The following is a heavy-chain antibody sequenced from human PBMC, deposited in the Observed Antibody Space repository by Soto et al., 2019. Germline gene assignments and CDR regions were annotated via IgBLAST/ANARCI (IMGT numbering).Heavy chain of an antibody. CDR1: GYTFTSYG. CDR2: ISAYNGNT. J-gene: IGHJ5*02. D-gene: IGHD3-3*01. Sequence: ASVKVSCKASGYTFTSYGISWVRQAPGQGLEWMGWISAYNGNTNYAQKLQGRVTMTTDTSTSTAYMELRSLRSDDTAVYYCASKPTIFGVKGGRRVKNWLDPWGQGTLVTVSS. V-gene: IGHV1-18*04. CDR3: ASKPTIFGVKGGRRVKNWLDP.